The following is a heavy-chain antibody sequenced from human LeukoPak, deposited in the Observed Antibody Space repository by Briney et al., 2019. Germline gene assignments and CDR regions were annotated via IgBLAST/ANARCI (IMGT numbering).Heavy chain of an antibody. CDR1: GVSISSSNSY. CDR3: ARDHGLVVTALGRQYFQH. D-gene: IGHD2-21*02. V-gene: IGHV4-39*02. CDR2: IYYSGNT. Sequence: PSETLSLTCTVSGVSISSSNSYWGWIRQPPGKGLEWIGSIYYSGNTYYNASLKSQVSISIDTSKNQFSLRLTSVTAADTAVYYCARDHGLVVTALGRQYFQHWGQGTLVTVSS. J-gene: IGHJ1*01.